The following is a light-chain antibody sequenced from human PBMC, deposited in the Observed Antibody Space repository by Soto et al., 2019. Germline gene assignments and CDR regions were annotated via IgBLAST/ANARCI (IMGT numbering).Light chain of an antibody. CDR3: VLYMGSILGV. Sequence: QAVVTQEPSFSVSPGGTVTLTCGLSSGSVSTSYYPSWYQQTPGQAPRTLIYSTNTRSSGVPDRFSGSILGNKASLTITGAQADDESDYYCVLYMGSILGVFAGGTKLTVL. J-gene: IGLJ2*01. CDR2: STN. V-gene: IGLV8-61*01. CDR1: SGSVSTSYY.